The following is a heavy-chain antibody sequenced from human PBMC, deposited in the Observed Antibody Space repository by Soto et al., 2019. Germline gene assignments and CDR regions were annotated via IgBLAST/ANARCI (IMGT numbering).Heavy chain of an antibody. V-gene: IGHV1-2*04. CDR2: INPNSGTT. CDR1: GYTFTDYY. J-gene: IGHJ6*02. CDR3: ARVPRGVYYGMDV. D-gene: IGHD3-10*01. Sequence: ASVKFSCKASGYTFTDYYMHWVRQAPGQRLEWMGWINPNSGTTNYAQKFQGWVTMTRDTSITTVYMEVSRLRSDDTAVYYCARVPRGVYYGMDVWGQGTTVTVSS.